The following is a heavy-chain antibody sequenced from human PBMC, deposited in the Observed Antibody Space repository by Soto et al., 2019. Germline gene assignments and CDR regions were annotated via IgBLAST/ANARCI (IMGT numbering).Heavy chain of an antibody. CDR2: IYSGGST. J-gene: IGHJ4*02. CDR3: AGRLAYDSSGYYLAEIFDY. V-gene: IGHV3-66*04. D-gene: IGHD3-22*01. CDR1: GFTVSNNY. Sequence: GSLRLSCAASGFTVSNNYMSWVRQAPGKGLEWVSVIYSGGSTYYADSVKGRFTISRDNSKNTLYLQMNSLRAEDTAVYYCAGRLAYDSSGYYLAEIFDYWGQGTLVTVSS.